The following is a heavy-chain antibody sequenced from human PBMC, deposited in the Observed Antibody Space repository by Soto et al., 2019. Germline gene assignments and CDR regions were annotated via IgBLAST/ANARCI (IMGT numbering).Heavy chain of an antibody. CDR3: ARIRGYCSGGSCYFYYFAMDV. CDR1: GFSLSDADVG. Sequence: QVTLKESGPVLVTPTETLTLTCTVSGFSLSDADVGVAWIRQPPGKALEWLAHILSNDEEVFSSSLRTRLTISKDTSRSQVVLTMSNMEPVDTATYYCARIRGYCSGGSCYFYYFAMDVWGQGTTVTVS. D-gene: IGHD2-15*01. V-gene: IGHV2-26*01. CDR2: ILSNDEE. J-gene: IGHJ6*02.